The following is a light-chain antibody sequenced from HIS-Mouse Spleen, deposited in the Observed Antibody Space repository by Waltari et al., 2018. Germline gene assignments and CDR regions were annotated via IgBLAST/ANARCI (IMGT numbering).Light chain of an antibody. V-gene: IGLV2-23*01. J-gene: IGLJ1*01. CDR2: EGS. Sequence: QSALTQPASVSGSPGQSITISCTGTSSDVGSYNLVSWYQQHPGKAPKLMSYEGSKRPSGGSNSFSGSKSGNTASLTISGLQAEDEADYYCCSYAGSSTYVFGTGTKVTVL. CDR1: SSDVGSYNL. CDR3: CSYAGSSTYV.